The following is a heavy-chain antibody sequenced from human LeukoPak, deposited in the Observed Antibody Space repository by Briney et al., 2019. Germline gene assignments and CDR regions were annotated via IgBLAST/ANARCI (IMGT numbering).Heavy chain of an antibody. V-gene: IGHV4-59*08. D-gene: IGHD3-22*01. CDR1: GGSISSYY. J-gene: IGHJ4*02. Sequence: PSETLSLTCTVSGGSISSYYWSWIRQPPGKGLEWIGYIYYSGSTNYNPSLKSRVTISVDTSKNQFSLKLSSVTAADTAVYYCARHRRFEWIVVVIPVHYFDYWGQGTLVTVSS. CDR3: ARHRRFEWIVVVIPVHYFDY. CDR2: IYYSGST.